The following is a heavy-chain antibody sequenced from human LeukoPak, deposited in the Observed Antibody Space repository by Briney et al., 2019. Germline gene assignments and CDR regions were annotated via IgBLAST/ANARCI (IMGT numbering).Heavy chain of an antibody. CDR2: ISSSSGNI. D-gene: IGHD4-11*01. CDR3: ARSHKNDHSTDGNYYMDV. CDR1: VFTLTSYS. J-gene: IGHJ6*03. Sequence: RGALRLSCAPSVFTLTSYSTNWVRQAPGEGREWVSSISSSSGNIYYAQLEKGRFTISRDNAKNSLYLQMNSLRAEDTAVYYCARSHKNDHSTDGNYYMDVWGKGTTVTVSS. V-gene: IGHV3-21*01.